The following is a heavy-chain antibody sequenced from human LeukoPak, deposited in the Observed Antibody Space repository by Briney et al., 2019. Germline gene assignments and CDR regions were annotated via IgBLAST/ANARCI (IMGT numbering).Heavy chain of an antibody. D-gene: IGHD3-3*01. Sequence: PGGSLRLSCAASGFTFSAYWMNWVRQTPGKRLEWVANISPDGSKRYYVDSVKGRFTISRDNAENSLYLQMNSLRAEDTAVYYCARDRAWNYFDYWGQGTLVTVSS. CDR1: GFTFSAYW. CDR3: ARDRAWNYFDY. CDR2: ISPDGSKR. J-gene: IGHJ4*02. V-gene: IGHV3-7*01.